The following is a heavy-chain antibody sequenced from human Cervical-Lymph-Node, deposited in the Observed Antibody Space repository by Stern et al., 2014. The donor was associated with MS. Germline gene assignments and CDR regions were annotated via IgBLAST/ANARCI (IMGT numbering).Heavy chain of an antibody. V-gene: IGHV3-13*01. Sequence: EVQLVESGGDLVQPGGSLRLSCTASGFTFSNYDMHWVRPAAGKGLEWVANIGTGGDTYYPDSVKGRFTISRENGRYSLYLQMNNLRAGDTAVYFCARETTSSYGMDVWGQGTTVIVSS. CDR2: IGTGGDT. J-gene: IGHJ6*02. D-gene: IGHD6-6*01. CDR3: ARETTSSYGMDV. CDR1: GFTFSNYD.